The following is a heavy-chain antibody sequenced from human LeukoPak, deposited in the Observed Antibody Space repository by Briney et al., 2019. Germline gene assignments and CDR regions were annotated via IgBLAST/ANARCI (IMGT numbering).Heavy chain of an antibody. CDR2: IIPIFGTA. CDR1: EGTFSSYA. V-gene: IGHV1-69*13. D-gene: IGHD3-22*01. J-gene: IGHJ5*02. Sequence: GASVKVSCKASEGTFSSYAISWVRQAPGQGLEWMGGIIPIFGTANYAQKFQGRVTITADESTSTAYMELSSLRSEDTAVYYCAAGDSSGYYYKNWFDPWGQGTLVTVSS. CDR3: AAGDSSGYYYKNWFDP.